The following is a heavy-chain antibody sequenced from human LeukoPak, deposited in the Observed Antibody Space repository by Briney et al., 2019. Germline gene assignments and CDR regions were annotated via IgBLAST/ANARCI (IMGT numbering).Heavy chain of an antibody. CDR1: GFTFSNYV. Sequence: GGSLRLSCAASGFTFSNYVMSWVRQAPGKGLEWVSAISGSGGSIFYADSVKGRLTISRDTSKNTLYLQMHSLRAEDTAIYYCVKDWGGDSATSEYYYDGYWGQGTLVTVSS. CDR3: VKDWGGDSATSEYYYDGY. CDR2: ISGSGGSI. V-gene: IGHV3-23*01. J-gene: IGHJ4*02. D-gene: IGHD3-22*01.